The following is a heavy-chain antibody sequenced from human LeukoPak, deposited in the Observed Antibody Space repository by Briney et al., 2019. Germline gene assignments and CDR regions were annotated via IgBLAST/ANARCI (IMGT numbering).Heavy chain of an antibody. Sequence: ASETLSLTCTVSGGSISSDDHYWNWIRQPPGKGLEWIGYIYYSGGTSYSPSLKSRVSMSLDTSKNQFSLKLNSVIAADTAVYYSASVLCASESLFYFDYWGQGTLVTVSS. D-gene: IGHD1-14*01. J-gene: IGHJ4*02. CDR2: IYYSGGT. CDR3: ASVLCASESLFYFDY. V-gene: IGHV4-30-4*01. CDR1: GGSISSDDHY.